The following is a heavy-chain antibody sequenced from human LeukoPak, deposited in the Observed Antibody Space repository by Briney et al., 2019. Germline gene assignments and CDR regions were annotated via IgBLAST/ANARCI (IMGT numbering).Heavy chain of an antibody. J-gene: IGHJ3*02. CDR3: ARGYCSGGSCLPNLDAFDI. Sequence: SETLSLTCTVSGGSISSYYWSCIWQPPGKGLEWIGYIYYSGSTNYNPSLKRRVTISVDPCKSQFSLKLGSVTAADTAVYYCARGYCSGGSCLPNLDAFDIWGQGTMVTVSS. D-gene: IGHD2-15*01. V-gene: IGHV4-59*01. CDR2: IYYSGST. CDR1: GGSISSYY.